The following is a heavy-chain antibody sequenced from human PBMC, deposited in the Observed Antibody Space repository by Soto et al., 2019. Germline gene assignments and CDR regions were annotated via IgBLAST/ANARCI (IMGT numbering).Heavy chain of an antibody. Sequence: QVQLQESGPGLVKPSETLSLTCTVSGGSVSSGSYYWSWIRQPPGKGLEWIGHIYYSGSTNYNPSLRSRVTISVDTSKNQFSLKLSSVTAADTAVYYCARVTVGARCGYFDYWGQGTLVTVSS. CDR3: ARVTVGARCGYFDY. CDR1: GGSVSSGSYY. D-gene: IGHD4-17*01. CDR2: IYYSGST. V-gene: IGHV4-61*01. J-gene: IGHJ4*02.